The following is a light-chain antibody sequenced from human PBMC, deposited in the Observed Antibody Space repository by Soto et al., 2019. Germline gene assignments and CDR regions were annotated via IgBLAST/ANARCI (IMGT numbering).Light chain of an antibody. Sequence: QSVLTQPPSVSGAPGQGVTISCTGSASNIGAAYDVHWYRLLPGAAPKLLISGISDRPSGVPDRFSGSKSGTSASLAITGLQAEDETDYYCQSFDSGLSGYVFGTGTKVTVL. J-gene: IGLJ1*01. CDR3: QSFDSGLSGYV. CDR1: ASNIGAAYD. CDR2: GIS. V-gene: IGLV1-40*01.